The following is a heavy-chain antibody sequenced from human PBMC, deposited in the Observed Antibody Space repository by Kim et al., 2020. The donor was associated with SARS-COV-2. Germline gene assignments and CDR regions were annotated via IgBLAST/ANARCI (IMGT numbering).Heavy chain of an antibody. V-gene: IGHV3-23*01. Sequence: GGSLRLSCAASGFTFSNYDMNWVRLAPGKGLEWVSIIGGGGPNTFYADSVKGRFTVSRDNSKNTLYLQMNSLRADDTAIYYCARRSGFDIWGQGTVVTVSS. CDR2: IGGGGPNT. J-gene: IGHJ3*02. CDR3: ARRSGFDI. D-gene: IGHD6-19*01. CDR1: GFTFSNYD.